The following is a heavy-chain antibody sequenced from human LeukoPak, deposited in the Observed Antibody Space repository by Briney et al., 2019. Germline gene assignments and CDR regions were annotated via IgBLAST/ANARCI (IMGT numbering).Heavy chain of an antibody. CDR1: GGSISSGDYY. Sequence: SETLSLTCTVSGGSISSGDYYWSWIRQPPGKGLEWIGYIYYSGSTNYNPSLKSRVTISVDTSKNQFSLKLSSVTAADTAVYYCARDYTGDNYFDYWGQGTLVTVSS. CDR2: IYYSGST. V-gene: IGHV4-61*08. D-gene: IGHD7-27*01. CDR3: ARDYTGDNYFDY. J-gene: IGHJ4*02.